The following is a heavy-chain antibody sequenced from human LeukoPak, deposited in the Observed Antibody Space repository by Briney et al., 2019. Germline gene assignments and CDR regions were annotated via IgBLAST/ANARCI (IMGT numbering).Heavy chain of an antibody. CDR2: ISYDGSNK. V-gene: IGHV3-30*03. CDR3: VSTVVTFTDY. D-gene: IGHD4-23*01. J-gene: IGHJ4*02. Sequence: GRSLRLSCAASGFTFSSYGMHWVRQAPGKGLEWVAVISYDGSNKYYADSVKGRFTISRDNSKNTLYLQMNSLRAEDTAVYYCVSTVVTFTDYWGQGTLVTVSP. CDR1: GFTFSSYG.